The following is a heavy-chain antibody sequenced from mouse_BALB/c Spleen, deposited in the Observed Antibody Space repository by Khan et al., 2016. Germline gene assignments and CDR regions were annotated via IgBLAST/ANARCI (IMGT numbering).Heavy chain of an antibody. CDR3: ARASAWFAY. J-gene: IGHJ3*01. V-gene: IGHV5-6-3*01. CDR1: GFTFRTYG. Sequence: EVELVESGGGLVQPGGSLKFSCAASGFTFRTYGMSWVRQTPDKRLELVATINSNGGSTYYPDSVKGRFTISRDNAKNTLYLQMSRLKSEDTAMYYCARASAWFAYWGQGTLVTVSA. CDR2: INSNGGST.